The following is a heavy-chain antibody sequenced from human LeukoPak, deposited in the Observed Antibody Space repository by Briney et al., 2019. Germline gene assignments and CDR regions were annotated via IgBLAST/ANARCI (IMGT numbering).Heavy chain of an antibody. CDR3: AGGTYYGTGTRPAFFD. CDR2: IDNFGNI. V-gene: IGHV3-53*01. CDR1: GFSVNNNY. Sequence: GGSLRLSCAASGFSVNNNYMNWVRQAPGKGLEWVSDIDNFGNIHYASSLAGRVTISRDISRDTVFLQMNNLRAEDTALYYCAGGTYYGTGTRPAFFDWGLGTQITVAS. D-gene: IGHD3-10*01. J-gene: IGHJ4*02.